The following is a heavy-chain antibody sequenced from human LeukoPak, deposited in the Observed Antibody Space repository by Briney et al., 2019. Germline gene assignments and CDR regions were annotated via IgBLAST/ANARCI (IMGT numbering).Heavy chain of an antibody. D-gene: IGHD4-17*01. CDR3: AKKFGYGDYGVDY. CDR1: GFTFSSYS. V-gene: IGHV3-30*02. J-gene: IGHJ4*02. Sequence: GGSLRLSCAASGFTFSSYSMNWVRQAPGKGLEWVAFIRYDGSNKYYADSVKGRFTISRDNSKNTLYLQMNSLRAEDTAVYYCAKKFGYGDYGVDYWGQGTLVTVSS. CDR2: IRYDGSNK.